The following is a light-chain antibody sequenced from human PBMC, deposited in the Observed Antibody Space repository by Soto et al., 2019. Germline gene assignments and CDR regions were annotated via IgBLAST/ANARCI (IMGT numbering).Light chain of an antibody. CDR2: GSS. V-gene: IGKV3-15*01. J-gene: IGKJ2*01. CDR1: QSVSSN. Sequence: EIVMTQSPATLSVSPGERATLSCRASQSVSSNLAWYQQKPGQAPRLLIYGSSTRATGVPARFSGSGSGADFTLTISSLQSEDVSIYFCQHYNFWPHSFGQGTKVDIK. CDR3: QHYNFWPHS.